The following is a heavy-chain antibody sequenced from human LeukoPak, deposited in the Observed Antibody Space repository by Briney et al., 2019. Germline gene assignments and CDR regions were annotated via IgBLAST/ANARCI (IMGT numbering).Heavy chain of an antibody. D-gene: IGHD3-16*01. CDR2: VNDRGST. Sequence: SETLSLACAVYGGSFSGHYWTWIRQPPGKGLQWIGEVNDRGSTNYNPSLKSRLTISEDKSKKQFSLRLPSVTAADTAVYYCARGVVSGRFGDYYYYMDVWGKGTTVTVSS. V-gene: IGHV4-34*01. CDR1: GGSFSGHY. J-gene: IGHJ6*03. CDR3: ARGVVSGRFGDYYYYMDV.